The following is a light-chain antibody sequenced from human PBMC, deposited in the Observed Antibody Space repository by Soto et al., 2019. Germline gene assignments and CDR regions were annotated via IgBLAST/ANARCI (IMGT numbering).Light chain of an antibody. V-gene: IGKV3D-15*01. CDR3: QQYNSWPIT. CDR2: GAS. CDR1: QTVGSN. J-gene: IGKJ5*01. Sequence: EVVLTQSPGTLSLSPWERATLSCMASQTVGSNLAWYPQKPGQAPRLLIYGASTRASDTPARFSGSGSVTEFALTISSLQSEDFAVYYCQQYNSWPITFGQGTRLEIK.